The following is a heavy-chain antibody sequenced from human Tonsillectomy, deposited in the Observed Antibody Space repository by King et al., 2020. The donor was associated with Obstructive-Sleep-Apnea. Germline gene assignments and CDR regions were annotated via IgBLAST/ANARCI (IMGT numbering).Heavy chain of an antibody. CDR3: ASEGLRTNAFDI. CDR1: GFTFSNHW. V-gene: IGHV3-74*01. J-gene: IGHJ3*02. CDR2: IHSDGSSG. Sequence: VQLVESGGGLVQPGGSLRLSCGASGFTFSNHWMHWVRQAPGKGLVWVSRIHSDGSSGSYADAVQGRYIISRDNAKNTLYLQMNSLRAEDTAVYYYASEGLRTNAFDIWGQGTMVTVSS. D-gene: IGHD4-17*01.